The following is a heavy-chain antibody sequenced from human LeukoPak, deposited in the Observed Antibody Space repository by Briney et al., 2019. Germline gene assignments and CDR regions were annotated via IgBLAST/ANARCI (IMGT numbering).Heavy chain of an antibody. CDR1: GFTFSSYA. V-gene: IGHV3-23*01. CDR3: AKDKGAARLDWFDP. D-gene: IGHD6-6*01. J-gene: IGHJ5*02. CDR2: ISGSGGSTRGST. Sequence: PGGSLRLSCVASGFTFSSYAMSWVRQAPGKGLEWVSAISGSGGSTRGSTHYADSVKGRFTISRDSSKNTLYLQMNSLRAEDTAVYYCAKDKGAARLDWFDPWGQGTLVTVSS.